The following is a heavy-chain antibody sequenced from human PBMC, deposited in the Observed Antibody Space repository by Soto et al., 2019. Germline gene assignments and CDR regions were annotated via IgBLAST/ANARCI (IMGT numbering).Heavy chain of an antibody. D-gene: IGHD3-16*02. CDR1: GFTFSSYA. CDR3: AKKWEDIRMITFGGVIPTIDY. V-gene: IGHV3-23*01. J-gene: IGHJ4*02. Sequence: GSLRLSCAASGFTFSSYAMSWVRQAPGKGLEWVSAISGSGGSTYYADSVKGRFTISRDNSKNTLYLQMNSLRAEDTAVYYCAKKWEDIRMITFGGVIPTIDYWGQGNLVTVSS. CDR2: ISGSGGST.